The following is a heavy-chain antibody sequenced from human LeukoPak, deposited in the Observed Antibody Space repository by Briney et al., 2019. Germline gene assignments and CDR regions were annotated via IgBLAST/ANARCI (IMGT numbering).Heavy chain of an antibody. CDR3: AKRGYCSGGSCAYYYYYGLDV. V-gene: IGHV3-66*01. CDR2: IYSGGST. Sequence: PGGSLRLSCAASGFTVSSNYMSWVRQAPGKGLEWVSVIYSGGSTYYADSVKGRFTISRDNSKNTLYLQMNSLRAEDTAVYYCAKRGYCSGGSCAYYYYYGLDVWGQGTTVTVSS. D-gene: IGHD2-15*01. CDR1: GFTVSSNY. J-gene: IGHJ6*02.